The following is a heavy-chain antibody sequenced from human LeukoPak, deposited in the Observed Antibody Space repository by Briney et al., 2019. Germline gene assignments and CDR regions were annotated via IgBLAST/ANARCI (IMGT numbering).Heavy chain of an antibody. CDR3: ARGRGSGSYEAFDY. J-gene: IGHJ4*02. V-gene: IGHV1-2*02. Sequence: GASVKVSCKASGYTFTGYYMHWVRQAPGQGLEWMGWINPNSGGTNYAQKFQGRVTMTRDTSISTAYMELSRLRSDDTAVYYCARGRGSGSYEAFDYWGQGTLVTVSS. CDR1: GYTFTGYY. CDR2: INPNSGGT. D-gene: IGHD3-10*01.